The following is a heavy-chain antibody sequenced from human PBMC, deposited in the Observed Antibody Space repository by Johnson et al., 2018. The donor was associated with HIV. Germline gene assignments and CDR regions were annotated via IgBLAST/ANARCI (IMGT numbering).Heavy chain of an antibody. Sequence: QMLLVESGGGVVQPRRSLRLSCAASGFTFSNYAMNWVRQAPGKGLEWVAVISYDGSNKYYADSVKGRFTISRDNSKNTLYLQMNSLRAEDTAVYYCARRMVQGVIITSGAFDIWGQGTMVTVSS. D-gene: IGHD3-10*01. CDR2: ISYDGSNK. CDR3: ARRMVQGVIITSGAFDI. J-gene: IGHJ3*02. CDR1: GFTFSNYA. V-gene: IGHV3-30*04.